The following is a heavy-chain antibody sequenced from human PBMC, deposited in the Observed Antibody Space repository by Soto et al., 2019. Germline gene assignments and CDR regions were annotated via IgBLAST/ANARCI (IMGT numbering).Heavy chain of an antibody. Sequence: LRLSCAASGFTFSSYGMHWVRQAPGKGLEWVAVIWYDGSNKYYADSVKGRFTISRDNSKNTLYLQMNSLRAEDTAVYYCARYYDFWSGPGGMDVWGQGTTVTVSS. V-gene: IGHV3-33*01. J-gene: IGHJ6*02. CDR2: IWYDGSNK. CDR3: ARYYDFWSGPGGMDV. CDR1: GFTFSSYG. D-gene: IGHD3-3*01.